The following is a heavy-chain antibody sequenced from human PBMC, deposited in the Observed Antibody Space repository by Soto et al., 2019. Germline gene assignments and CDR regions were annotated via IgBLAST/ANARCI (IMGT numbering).Heavy chain of an antibody. D-gene: IGHD6-19*01. Sequence: EVQLVESGGGLVKPGGSLRLSCAASGFTFSSYSMNWVRQAPGKGLEWVSSISSSSSYIYYADSVKGRFTISRDNAKNSLYLQMNSLRDEDTAVYYCARDLEPAAYSSGWWWRWFDPWGQGTLVTVSA. CDR3: ARDLEPAAYSSGWWWRWFDP. V-gene: IGHV3-21*01. CDR2: ISSSSSYI. J-gene: IGHJ5*02. CDR1: GFTFSSYS.